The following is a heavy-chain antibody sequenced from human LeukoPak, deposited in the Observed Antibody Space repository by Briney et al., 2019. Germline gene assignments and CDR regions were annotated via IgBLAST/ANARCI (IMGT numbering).Heavy chain of an antibody. V-gene: IGHV3-30*03. CDR1: GFIFSTYG. CDR3: ARGYSSSWIPYFDS. CDR2: ISFDGSNE. Sequence: PGGSLGLSCAASGFIFSTYGMHWVRQAPGKGLEWVAIISFDGSNEYYADSVKGRFTISRDNSKNTLFLQMGSLRAEDTAFYYCARGYSSSWIPYFDSWGQGTLVTVSS. D-gene: IGHD6-13*01. J-gene: IGHJ4*02.